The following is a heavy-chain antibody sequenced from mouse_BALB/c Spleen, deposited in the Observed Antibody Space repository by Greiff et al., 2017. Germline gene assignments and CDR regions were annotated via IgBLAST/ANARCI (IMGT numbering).Heavy chain of an antibody. CDR2: IWAGGST. CDR3: ASSITTVVAYYYAMDY. J-gene: IGHJ4*01. CDR1: GFSLTSYG. D-gene: IGHD1-1*01. V-gene: IGHV2-9*02. Sequence: VQLQQSGPGLVAPSQSLSITCTVSGFSLTSYGVHWVRQPPGKGLEWLGVIWAGGSTNYNSALMSRLSISKDNSKSQVFLKMNSLQTDDTAMYYCASSITTVVAYYYAMDYWGQGTSVTVSS.